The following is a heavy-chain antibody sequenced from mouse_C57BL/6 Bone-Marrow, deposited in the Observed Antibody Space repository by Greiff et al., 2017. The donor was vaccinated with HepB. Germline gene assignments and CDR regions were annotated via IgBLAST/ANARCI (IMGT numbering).Heavy chain of an antibody. CDR3: ASNYYGSISY. Sequence: QVQLQQSGPGLVQPSQSLSITCTVSGFSLTSYGVHWVRQSPGKGLEWLGVIWSGGSTDYNAAFISRLSISKDNSKSQVFFKMNSLHADDTAIYYYASNYYGSISYWGQGTTLTVSS. CDR2: IWSGGST. D-gene: IGHD1-1*01. J-gene: IGHJ2*01. V-gene: IGHV2-2*01. CDR1: GFSLTSYG.